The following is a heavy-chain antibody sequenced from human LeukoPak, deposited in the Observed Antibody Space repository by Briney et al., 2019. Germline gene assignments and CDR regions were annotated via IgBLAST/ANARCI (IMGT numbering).Heavy chain of an antibody. Sequence: GGSLRLSCAASRFTFSSAWMSWVRQAPGKGLEWVASIKQGGSVKYYVDSVKGRFTISRDNAQNSLSLQMNSLRAEDSAVYYCAKAITTVDQWGQGTLVTVSS. CDR3: AKAITTVDQ. J-gene: IGHJ4*02. V-gene: IGHV3-7*01. CDR1: RFTFSSAW. D-gene: IGHD3-22*01. CDR2: IKQGGSVK.